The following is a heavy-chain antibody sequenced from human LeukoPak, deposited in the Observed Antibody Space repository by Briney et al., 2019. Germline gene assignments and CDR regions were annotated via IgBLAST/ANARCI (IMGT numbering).Heavy chain of an antibody. Sequence: SETLSLTCTVSGDSISSSSSYWGWIRQPPGEGLEWIGSIYYSGSTYYNPSLKSRVTISVDTSKNQFSLKLSSVTAADTAVYYCARGMGGSFRNYYFDYWGQGTLVTVSS. CDR3: ARGMGGSFRNYYFDY. CDR2: IYYSGST. J-gene: IGHJ4*02. D-gene: IGHD2-15*01. CDR1: GDSISSSSSY. V-gene: IGHV4-39*07.